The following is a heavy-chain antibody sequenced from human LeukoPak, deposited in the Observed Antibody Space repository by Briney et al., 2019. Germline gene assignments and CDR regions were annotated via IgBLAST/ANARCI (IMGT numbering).Heavy chain of an antibody. CDR1: NYTFTSYG. Sequence: GASVKVSCKASNYTFTSYGISWVRQAPGQGLEWMGWISAYNGNTNSAQKVQDRVTMTTDTSTNTAYMELRSLRSEDTAVYYCARHGGIMIFGMAQPGGAFDIWGQGTMVTVSS. J-gene: IGHJ3*02. CDR2: ISAYNGNT. CDR3: ARHGGIMIFGMAQPGGAFDI. V-gene: IGHV1-18*01. D-gene: IGHD3/OR15-3a*01.